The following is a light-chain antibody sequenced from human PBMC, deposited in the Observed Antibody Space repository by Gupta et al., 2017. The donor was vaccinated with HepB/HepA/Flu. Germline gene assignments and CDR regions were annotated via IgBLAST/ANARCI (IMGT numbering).Light chain of an antibody. CDR1: QSVLYSSNNKNY. Sequence: DIVMTQSPDSLAVSLGERATINCKSSQSVLYSSNNKNYLAWYQQKPGQPPKVLIYWASTRESGVPDRFSGGGSGTDFTLTISSLQAEDVAVYYCQQYYSTPRSFGQGTXLEIK. J-gene: IGKJ2*04. CDR2: WAS. V-gene: IGKV4-1*01. CDR3: QQYYSTPRS.